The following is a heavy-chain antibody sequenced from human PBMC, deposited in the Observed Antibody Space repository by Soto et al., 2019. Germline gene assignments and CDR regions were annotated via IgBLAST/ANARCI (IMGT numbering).Heavy chain of an antibody. CDR1: GFTFSTYA. D-gene: IGHD3-9*01. Sequence: GGSLRLSCAASGFTFSTYAMTWVRQAPGKGLEWVSGISDSGINTYNADFVEGRFIISRDNSKNTLHLQMNSLRAEDTAVYYCAKRDWLVWGKGTTVTVSS. CDR3: AKRDWLV. J-gene: IGHJ6*04. CDR2: ISDSGINT. V-gene: IGHV3-23*01.